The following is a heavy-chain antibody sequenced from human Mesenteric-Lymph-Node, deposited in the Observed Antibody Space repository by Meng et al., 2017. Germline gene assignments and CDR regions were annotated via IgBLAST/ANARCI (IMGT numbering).Heavy chain of an antibody. CDR3: ARAGYSSSREFDY. J-gene: IGHJ4*02. D-gene: IGHD6-13*01. CDR2: ISAYNGNT. CDR1: GYIFTSYC. V-gene: IGHV1-18*01. Sequence: QVQLVQSGAEVKTPWASVKVSCKASGYIFTSYCISLVRQAPGQGFEWMGWISAYNGNTNYAQKLQGRVTMTTDTSTGTAYMELRSLRYDDTAVYFCARAGYSSSREFDYWGQGTLVTVSS.